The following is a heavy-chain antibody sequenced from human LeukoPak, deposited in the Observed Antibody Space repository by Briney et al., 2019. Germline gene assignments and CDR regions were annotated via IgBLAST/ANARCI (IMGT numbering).Heavy chain of an antibody. Sequence: GGSLRLSCAVSGFSISSSWMSWVRQAPGKGLEWVSAISNNGGYTYYADPVQGRFTISTDNSKSTLCLQMNSLGAEATAVYYCAKQLGYCSDASCYFPSWGPGTLVTASS. CDR1: GFSISSSW. V-gene: IGHV3-23*01. CDR3: AKQLGYCSDASCYFPS. J-gene: IGHJ5*02. CDR2: ISNNGGYT. D-gene: IGHD2-15*01.